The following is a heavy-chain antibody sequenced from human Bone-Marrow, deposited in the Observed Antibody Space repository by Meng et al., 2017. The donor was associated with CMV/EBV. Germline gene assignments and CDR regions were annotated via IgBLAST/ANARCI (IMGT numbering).Heavy chain of an antibody. J-gene: IGHJ4*02. D-gene: IGHD6-13*01. CDR2: ISGSGGST. Sequence: SCAASGFTFSSYAMSWVRQAPGKGLEWVSAISGSGGSTYYADSVKGRFTISRDNSKNTLYLQMNSLRAEDTAVYYCAKDREDIAAASDGFDYWGQGTLVTVSS. V-gene: IGHV3-23*01. CDR3: AKDREDIAAASDGFDY. CDR1: GFTFSSYA.